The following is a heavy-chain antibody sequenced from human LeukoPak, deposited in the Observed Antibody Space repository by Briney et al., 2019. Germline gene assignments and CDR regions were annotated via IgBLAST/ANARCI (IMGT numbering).Heavy chain of an antibody. V-gene: IGHV3-21*04. D-gene: IGHD3-10*01. J-gene: IGHJ5*02. CDR1: AFTFSSYS. CDR3: AKEVVRGVRSNWFDP. Sequence: GGSLRLSCAASAFTFSSYSMNWVRQAPGKGLEWVSSISSSSSYIYYADSVKGRFTISRDNAKNSLYLQMNSLRAEDTAVYYCAKEVVRGVRSNWFDPWGQGTLVTVSS. CDR2: ISSSSSYI.